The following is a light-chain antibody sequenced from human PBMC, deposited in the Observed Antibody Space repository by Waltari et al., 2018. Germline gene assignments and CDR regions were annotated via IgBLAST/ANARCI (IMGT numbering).Light chain of an antibody. V-gene: IGLV4-69*01. CDR2: VNSDGSH. Sequence: QLVLTQSPSASASLGASVQLTCTLSSGHSSNVIARLQEQPGKGPRYLMKVNSDGSHSKGDEIPDRFSGSSSGAERYLTISSLQSEDEADYYCQTGGHGTWVFGGGTKLTVL. CDR3: QTGGHGTWV. J-gene: IGLJ3*02. CDR1: SGHSSNV.